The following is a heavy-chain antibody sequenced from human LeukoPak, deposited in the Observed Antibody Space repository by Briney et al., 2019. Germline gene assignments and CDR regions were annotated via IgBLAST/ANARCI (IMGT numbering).Heavy chain of an antibody. Sequence: PSETLSLTCTASGGSISSYYWSWIRQPAGKGLEWIGRIYTSGSTNYNPSLKSRVTMSVDTSKNQFSLKLSSVTAADTAVYYCARAWQQLRWCAFDIWGQGTMVTVSS. CDR1: GGSISSYY. J-gene: IGHJ3*02. V-gene: IGHV4-4*07. CDR2: IYTSGST. D-gene: IGHD6-13*01. CDR3: ARAWQQLRWCAFDI.